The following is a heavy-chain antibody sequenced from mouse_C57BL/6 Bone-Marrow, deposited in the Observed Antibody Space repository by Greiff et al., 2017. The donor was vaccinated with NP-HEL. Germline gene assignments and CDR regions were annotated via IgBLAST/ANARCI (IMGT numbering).Heavy chain of an antibody. V-gene: IGHV10-1*01. CDR2: IRSKSNNYAT. D-gene: IGHD2-5*01. CDR1: GFSFNTYA. Sequence: EVKLMESGGGLVQPKGSLKLSCAASGFSFNTYAMNWVRQAPGKGLEWVARIRSKSNNYATYYADSVKDRFTISRDDSESMLYLQMNNLKTEDTAMYYCVRHDYSISFAYWGQGTLVTVSA. J-gene: IGHJ3*01. CDR3: VRHDYSISFAY.